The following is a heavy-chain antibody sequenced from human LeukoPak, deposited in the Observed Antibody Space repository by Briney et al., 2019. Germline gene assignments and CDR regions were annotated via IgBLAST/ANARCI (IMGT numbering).Heavy chain of an antibody. CDR1: GFTFSNYG. D-gene: IGHD3-9*01. J-gene: IGHJ4*02. CDR3: ATYYDILSGYYNGLDY. CDR2: ISGSGEST. V-gene: IGHV3-23*01. Sequence: GGTLRLSCASSGFTFSNYGMNWARQAPGKGLDWVSAISGSGESTYYAASVKGRFTISRDNFKNTVYLQMSGLRAEDTAVYYCATYYDILSGYYNGLDYWGQGTLVTVSS.